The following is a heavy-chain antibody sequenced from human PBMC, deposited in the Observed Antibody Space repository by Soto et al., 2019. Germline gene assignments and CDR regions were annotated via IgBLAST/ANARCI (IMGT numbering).Heavy chain of an antibody. CDR3: ARDLVTITIFGVDIPSGNWFDP. CDR2: ISAYNGNT. D-gene: IGHD3-3*01. Sequence: ASVKVSCKASGYTFTSYGISWVRQAPGQGLEWMGWISAYNGNTNYAQKLQDRVTMTTDTSTSTAYMELRSLRSDDTAVYYCARDLVTITIFGVDIPSGNWFDPWGQGTLVTV. CDR1: GYTFTSYG. V-gene: IGHV1-18*04. J-gene: IGHJ5*02.